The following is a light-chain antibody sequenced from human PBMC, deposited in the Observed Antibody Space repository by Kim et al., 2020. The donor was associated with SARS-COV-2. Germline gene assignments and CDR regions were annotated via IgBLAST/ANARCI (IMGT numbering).Light chain of an antibody. CDR3: CSYTGGKNYV. CDR2: EVS. CDR1: SSDVGGHNL. J-gene: IGLJ1*01. Sequence: QSALTQPPSASGSPGQSVAISCRGTSSDVGGHNLVSWYQQHPGKAPKLIIYEVSERPSGVPDRFSGSKSGNTAFLIVSGLQAEDEADYYCCSYTGGKNYVFGTGTKVTVL. V-gene: IGLV2-8*01.